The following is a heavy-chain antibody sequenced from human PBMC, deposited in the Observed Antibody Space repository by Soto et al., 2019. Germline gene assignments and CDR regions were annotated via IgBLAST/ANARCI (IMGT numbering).Heavy chain of an antibody. CDR1: GFTFSSYA. V-gene: IGHV3-23*01. CDR2: ISGSGGST. D-gene: IGHD2-8*01. CDR3: AKASEVLMGDGVDYFDY. Sequence: EVQLLESGGGLVQPGGSLRLSCAASGFTFSSYAMSWVRQAPGKGLEWVSAISGSGGSTYYADSVKGRFTISRDNSKNTLYLQMNSRRAEDTVVYYCAKASEVLMGDGVDYFDYLGQGTLVTVSS. J-gene: IGHJ4*02.